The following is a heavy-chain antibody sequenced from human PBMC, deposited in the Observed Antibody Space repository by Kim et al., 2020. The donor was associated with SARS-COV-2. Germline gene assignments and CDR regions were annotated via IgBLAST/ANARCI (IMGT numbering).Heavy chain of an antibody. CDR1: GGSVSRGAYF. Sequence: SETLSLTCTVSGGSVSRGAYFWSWVRLPPGKGLEWIGHIYFPGSANYNPSLKSRVTISLDTAKNHFSLELNSVTAADTAVYFCARGDEDGNNFDFWGPGIVVTVSS. V-gene: IGHV4-61*03. CDR3: ARGDEDGNNFDF. J-gene: IGHJ4*02. D-gene: IGHD2-15*01. CDR2: IYFPGSA.